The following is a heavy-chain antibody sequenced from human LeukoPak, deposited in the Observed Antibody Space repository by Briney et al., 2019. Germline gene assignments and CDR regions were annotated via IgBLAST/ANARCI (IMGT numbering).Heavy chain of an antibody. Sequence: GGSLRLSCAASGFTFSSYWMYWVRQAPGKGLVWVSRIDSDGSSTSYADSVKGRFTISRDNAKNTLYLQMTSPRAEDTAVYYCAREYRYGDYQRDAFDMWGQGTMVTVSS. D-gene: IGHD4-17*01. J-gene: IGHJ3*02. CDR3: AREYRYGDYQRDAFDM. V-gene: IGHV3-74*01. CDR2: IDSDGSST. CDR1: GFTFSSYW.